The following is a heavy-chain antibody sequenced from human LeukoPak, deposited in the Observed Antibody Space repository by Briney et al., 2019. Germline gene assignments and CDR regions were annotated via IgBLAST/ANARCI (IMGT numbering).Heavy chain of an antibody. CDR1: GFTFSSYW. Sequence: PGGSLRLSCAASGFTFSSYWMHWVRQAPGKGLVWVSRIKSDGSSASYADSVKGRFPIPRDNAKNTLYLQMNSLRAEDTAVYYCARDLGTPSDANIAIDYWGQGTLVTVSS. CDR2: IKSDGSSA. V-gene: IGHV3-74*01. CDR3: ARDLGTPSDANIAIDY. D-gene: IGHD1-14*01. J-gene: IGHJ4*02.